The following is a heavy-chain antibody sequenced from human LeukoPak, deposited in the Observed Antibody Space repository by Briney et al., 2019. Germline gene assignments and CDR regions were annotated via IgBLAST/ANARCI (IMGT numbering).Heavy chain of an antibody. CDR2: ISGSGGST. CDR3: AKGPPAVITDAFDI. CDR1: GYTFTSFG. J-gene: IGHJ3*02. D-gene: IGHD3-22*01. Sequence: SCKASGYTFTSFGISWVRQAPGKGLEWVSAISGSGGSTYYADSVKGRFTISRDNSKNTPYLQMNSLRAEDTAVYYCAKGPPAVITDAFDIWGQGTMVTVSS. V-gene: IGHV3-23*01.